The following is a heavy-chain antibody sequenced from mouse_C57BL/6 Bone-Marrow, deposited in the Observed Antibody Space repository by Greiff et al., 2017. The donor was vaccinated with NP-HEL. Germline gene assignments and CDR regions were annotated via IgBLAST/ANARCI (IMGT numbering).Heavy chain of an antibody. CDR2: ISDGGSYT. J-gene: IGHJ3*01. D-gene: IGHD2-4*01. V-gene: IGHV5-4*03. CDR1: GFTFSSYA. CDR3: ARRGLRREGFAY. Sequence: DVKLVESGGGLVKPGGSLKLSCAASGFTFSSYAMSWVRQTPEKRLEWVATISDGGSYTYYPDNVKGRFTISRDNAKNNLYLQMSHLKSEDTAMYYCARRGLRREGFAYWGQGTLVTVSA.